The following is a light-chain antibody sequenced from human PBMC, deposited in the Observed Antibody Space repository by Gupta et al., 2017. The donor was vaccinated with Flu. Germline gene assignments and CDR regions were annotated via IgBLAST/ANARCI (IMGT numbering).Light chain of an antibody. J-gene: IGLJ3*02. CDR1: SSDVGGYNY. CDR2: VGR. V-gene: IGLV2-14*01. Sequence: TISCTGTSSDVGGYNYVSWYKHHPGTAQTLRMEVGRNRPSGVSNRFSFSKSGNTDSLTLTGLQAEDEAEDDCSSYTSTSTPSCVFGGGTKLTVL. CDR3: SSYTSTSTPSCV.